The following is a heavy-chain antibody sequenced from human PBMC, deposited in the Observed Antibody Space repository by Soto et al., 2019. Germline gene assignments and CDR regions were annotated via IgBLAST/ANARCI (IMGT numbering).Heavy chain of an antibody. D-gene: IGHD6-19*01. CDR1: GGTFSSYA. Sequence: QVQLVQSGAEVKKPGSSVKVSCKASGGTFSSYAISWVRQAPGQGLEWMGGIIPIFGTANYAQKFQGRVTITADKSTSTAYMELSSLRSEDTAVYYCARTVRLGIAVAGTPVNYYYGMDVWGQGTTVTVSS. CDR3: ARTVRLGIAVAGTPVNYYYGMDV. CDR2: IIPIFGTA. J-gene: IGHJ6*02. V-gene: IGHV1-69*06.